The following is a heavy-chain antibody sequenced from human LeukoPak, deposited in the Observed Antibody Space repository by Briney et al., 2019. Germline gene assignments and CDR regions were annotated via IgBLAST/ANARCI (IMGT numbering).Heavy chain of an antibody. CDR3: AKEMRSYYTSGWYFDLDY. CDR1: GFTFSSYA. J-gene: IGHJ4*02. V-gene: IGHV3-23*01. D-gene: IGHD6-19*01. Sequence: GGSLRLSCATSGFTFSSYAMNWVRRAPGKGLGWVLAISGSGGSTYYADSVKGRYTISRDNSKNTLFLQMNSLRAEDTAVYYCAKEMRSYYTSGWYFDLDYWGQGTLVTVSS. CDR2: ISGSGGST.